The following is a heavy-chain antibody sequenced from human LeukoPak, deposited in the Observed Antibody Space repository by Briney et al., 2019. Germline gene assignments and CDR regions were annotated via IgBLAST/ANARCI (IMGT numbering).Heavy chain of an antibody. CDR2: IYYSGST. CDR1: GGSVSSGSYY. D-gene: IGHD5-12*01. Sequence: SETLSLTCTVSGGSVSSGSYYWSWIRQPPGKGLEWIGYIYYSGSTNYNPSLKSRVTISVDTSKNQFSLKLSSVTAADTAVYYCARLANVAMITWGQGTLVTVSS. V-gene: IGHV4-61*01. CDR3: ARLANVAMIT. J-gene: IGHJ5*02.